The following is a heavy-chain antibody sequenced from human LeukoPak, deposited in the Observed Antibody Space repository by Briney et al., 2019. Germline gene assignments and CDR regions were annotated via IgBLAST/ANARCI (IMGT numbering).Heavy chain of an antibody. D-gene: IGHD3-22*01. V-gene: IGHV1-69*04. J-gene: IGHJ4*02. CDR3: ARGEGGYDSSGYYPFDY. Sequence: ASVKVSCKASGYSFTTYFVHWVRQAPGQGLEWMGRIIPILGIANYAQKFQGRVTITADKSTSTAYMELSSLRSEDTAVYYCARGEGGYDSSGYYPFDYWGQGTLVTVSS. CDR1: GYSFTTYF. CDR2: IIPILGIA.